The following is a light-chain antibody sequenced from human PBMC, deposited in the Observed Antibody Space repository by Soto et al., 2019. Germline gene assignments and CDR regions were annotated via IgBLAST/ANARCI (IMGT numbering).Light chain of an antibody. CDR2: VNSDGSH. V-gene: IGLV4-69*01. Sequence: QSVLTQSPSASASLGASVKLTCTLSSGHSNYAIAWHQQQPEKGPRYLMKVNSDGSHSKGDGFPDRFSGSSSGAERYLTISSLQSEDEAEYYCQTWDTGIVVFGGGTKLTVL. CDR1: SGHSNYA. J-gene: IGLJ2*01. CDR3: QTWDTGIVV.